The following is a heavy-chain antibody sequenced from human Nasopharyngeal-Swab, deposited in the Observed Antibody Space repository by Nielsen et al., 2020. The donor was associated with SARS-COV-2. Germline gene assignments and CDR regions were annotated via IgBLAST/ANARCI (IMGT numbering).Heavy chain of an antibody. CDR1: GGSTSSGGYS. CDR3: ARSKKQQLTLVDY. V-gene: IGHV4-30-2*01. D-gene: IGHD6-13*01. J-gene: IGHJ4*02. CDR2: IYHSGST. Sequence: SETLSLTCAVSGGSTSSGGYSWSWIRQPPGKGLEWIGYIYHSGSTYYNPSLKSRVTISVDRSKNQFSLKLSSVTAADTPVYYCARSKKQQLTLVDYWGQGTLVTVSS.